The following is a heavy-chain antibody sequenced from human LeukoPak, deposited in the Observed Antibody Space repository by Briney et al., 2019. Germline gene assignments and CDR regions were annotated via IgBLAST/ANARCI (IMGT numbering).Heavy chain of an antibody. J-gene: IGHJ4*02. V-gene: IGHV4-61*01. CDR1: GDSVISGLYY. CDR3: ARGKYYGDSDF. Sequence: PSETLSLTCSVSGDSVISGLYYWTWVRQPPGKGLEWIGYVYHSGSTTYNPSLKSRVTISIDTSQNKFSLKLRPVTAADTAIYYCARGKYYGDSDFWGQGTLVIVSS. D-gene: IGHD3-3*01. CDR2: VYHSGST.